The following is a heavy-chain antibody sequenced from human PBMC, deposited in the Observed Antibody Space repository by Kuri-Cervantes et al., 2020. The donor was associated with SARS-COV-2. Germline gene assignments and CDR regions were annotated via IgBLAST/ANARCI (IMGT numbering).Heavy chain of an antibody. CDR3: AREGNDYGDYYDY. CDR1: GGSISSYY. Sequence: SETLSLTCTVSGGSISSYYWSWIRQPPGKGLEWIGYIYYSGSTNYNPSLKRRVTISVDTSKNQFSLKLSSVTAADTAVYYCAREGNDYGDYYDYWGQGTLVTVSS. J-gene: IGHJ4*02. V-gene: IGHV4-59*01. CDR2: IYYSGST. D-gene: IGHD4-17*01.